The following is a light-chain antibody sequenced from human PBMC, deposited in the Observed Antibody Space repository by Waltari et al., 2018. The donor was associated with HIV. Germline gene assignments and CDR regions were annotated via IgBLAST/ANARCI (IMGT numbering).Light chain of an antibody. Sequence: QSVLTQPPSVSGAPGQRVTISCTGSSSHIGAGFGVHWYQQLPGTATKLLICGDSNRPAGVPDRFSGSMSGTSASLAITGLQSEDEADYYCQSYDSSLSTAVVFGGGTKLTVL. CDR3: QSYDSSLSTAVV. V-gene: IGLV1-40*01. CDR2: GDS. J-gene: IGLJ2*01. CDR1: SSHIGAGFG.